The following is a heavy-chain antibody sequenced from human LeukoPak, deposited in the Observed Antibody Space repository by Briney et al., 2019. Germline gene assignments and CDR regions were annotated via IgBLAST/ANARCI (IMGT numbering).Heavy chain of an antibody. CDR1: GFSFSTYW. D-gene: IGHD3-10*01. CDR2: IRQDGREN. Sequence: PGGSLRLSCETSGFSFSTYWMSWVRQAPGKGLEWVANIRQDGRENYYVYSVNGRSTIARNITKQSVLMLMNILRVEDTALHYCARLSAMVRGPEDIFYFEYWGLGTLVTVSS. J-gene: IGHJ4*02. CDR3: ARLSAMVRGPEDIFYFEY. V-gene: IGHV3-7*01.